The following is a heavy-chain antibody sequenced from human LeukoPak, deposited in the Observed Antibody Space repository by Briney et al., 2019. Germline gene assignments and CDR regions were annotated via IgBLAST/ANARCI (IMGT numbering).Heavy chain of an antibody. J-gene: IGHJ4*02. V-gene: IGHV1-18*04. Sequence: ASVTVSCKASGYTFTSYYMHRVRQAPGQGLEWMGWISAYNGNTNYAQKLQGRVTMTTDTATSTAYMELRSLRSDDTAVYYCARDAYIVATIFDYWGQGTLVTVSS. CDR1: GYTFTSYY. CDR2: ISAYNGNT. D-gene: IGHD5-12*01. CDR3: ARDAYIVATIFDY.